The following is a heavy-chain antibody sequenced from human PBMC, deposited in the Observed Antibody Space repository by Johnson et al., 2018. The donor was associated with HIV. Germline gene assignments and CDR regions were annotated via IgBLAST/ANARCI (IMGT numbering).Heavy chain of an antibody. CDR2: IWHDGSNK. CDR1: GFTFSSYG. D-gene: IGHD6-19*01. V-gene: IGHV3-33*08. J-gene: IGHJ3*02. CDR3: ARGGVGGWDHDAFDI. Sequence: QVQLVESGGGVVQPGRSLRLSCAASGFTFSSYGMHWVRQAPGKGLEWVAVIWHDGSNKYYVDSVKGRFTISRDKSNNTLYLQIDRLTSEDTALYYCARGGVGGWDHDAFDIWGQGTMVTVSS.